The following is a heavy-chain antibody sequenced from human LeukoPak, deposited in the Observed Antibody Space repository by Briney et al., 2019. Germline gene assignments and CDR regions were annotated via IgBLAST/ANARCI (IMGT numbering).Heavy chain of an antibody. CDR3: ARDDCSGASCFGRIGAFDI. Sequence: PGRSLRLSCAASGFTFSSYAMHWVRQAPGKGLQWVAVISYDGSIKYYADSVKGRFTISRDNSNNALYLQMNSLRAEDTAVYYCARDDCSGASCFGRIGAFDIWGQGTMVTVSS. J-gene: IGHJ3*02. V-gene: IGHV3-30-3*01. CDR2: ISYDGSIK. CDR1: GFTFSSYA. D-gene: IGHD2-15*01.